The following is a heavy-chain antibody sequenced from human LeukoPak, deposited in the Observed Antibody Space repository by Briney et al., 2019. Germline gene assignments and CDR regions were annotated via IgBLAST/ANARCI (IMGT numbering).Heavy chain of an antibody. CDR3: ATFCTTTRCRGFDY. Sequence: SQTLSLTCTVSSGSIGSGGYFWSWIRQHPGKGLEWIGYINYSENTYYNPSLKGRVIISVDTSKNQFSLKLSSVTAADTAVYYCATFCTTTRCRGFDYWGQGTLVTVSS. V-gene: IGHV4-31*03. CDR1: SGSIGSGGYF. D-gene: IGHD2-2*01. J-gene: IGHJ4*02. CDR2: INYSENT.